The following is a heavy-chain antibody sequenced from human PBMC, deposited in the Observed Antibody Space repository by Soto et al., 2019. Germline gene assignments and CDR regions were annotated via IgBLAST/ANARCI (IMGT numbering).Heavy chain of an antibody. V-gene: IGHV1-2*02. Sequence: ASVKVSCKASGYTFTGYYMHWVRQAPGQGLEWMGWINPNSGGTNYAQKFQGRATMTRDTSISTAYMELSRLRSDDTAVYYCARDSVMVRGVAFDYWGQGTLVTVSS. J-gene: IGHJ4*02. CDR1: GYTFTGYY. D-gene: IGHD3-10*01. CDR3: ARDSVMVRGVAFDY. CDR2: INPNSGGT.